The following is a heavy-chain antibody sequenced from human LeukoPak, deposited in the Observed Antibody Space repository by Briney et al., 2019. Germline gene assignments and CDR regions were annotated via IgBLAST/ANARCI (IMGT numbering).Heavy chain of an antibody. CDR1: GFTFSSYS. CDR3: AKDANCSSTSCYRGPGYYYGMEV. J-gene: IGHJ6*02. V-gene: IGHV3-21*01. CDR2: ISSSSSYI. D-gene: IGHD2-2*02. Sequence: GGSLRLSCAASGFTFSSYSMNWVRQAPGKGLEWVSSISSSSSYIYYADSVKGRFTISRDNAKNSLYLQMNSLRAEDTAVYYCAKDANCSSTSCYRGPGYYYGMEVCGQGTTVTVSS.